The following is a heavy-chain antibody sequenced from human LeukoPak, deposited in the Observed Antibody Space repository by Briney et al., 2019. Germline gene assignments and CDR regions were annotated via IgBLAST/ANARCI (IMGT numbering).Heavy chain of an antibody. CDR3: ARGFGNVRGVT. CDR1: GGSLSGDY. J-gene: IGHJ5*02. Sequence: KTSETLSLTCAVYGGSLSGDYWSWIRQPPGKGLEWIGEINHGGNTNYNPSLESRASLSVDTSRNQISLRLSSVTAADTAVYYCARGFGNVRGVTWGQETLVTVSS. CDR2: INHGGNT. V-gene: IGHV4-34*01. D-gene: IGHD3-16*01.